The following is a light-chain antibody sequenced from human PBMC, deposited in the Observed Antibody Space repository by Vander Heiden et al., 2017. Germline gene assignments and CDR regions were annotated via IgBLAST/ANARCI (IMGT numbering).Light chain of an antibody. Sequence: DIQMPQSPSSLSASVGDRVTITCRASQSISSYLNWYQQKPGKAPKLLIYAASSLQSGVPSRFSGSGSGTDFTLTISSLQPEDFATYYCQQSYSTPQTFGPGTKVEIK. CDR1: QSISSY. J-gene: IGKJ1*01. CDR3: QQSYSTPQT. V-gene: IGKV1-39*01. CDR2: AAS.